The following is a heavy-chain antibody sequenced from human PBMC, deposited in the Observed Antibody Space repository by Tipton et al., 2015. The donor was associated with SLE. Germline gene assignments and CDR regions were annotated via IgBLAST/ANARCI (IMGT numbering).Heavy chain of an antibody. D-gene: IGHD3-9*01. J-gene: IGHJ6*02. CDR2: VSGYNGNT. CDR1: GYTFTNYG. Sequence: QVQLVQSGAEVKKPGASVKVSCKTSGYTFTNYGISWVRQAPGQGLEWMGWVSGYNGNTNYAQRLQGRVTMTTDTSTSTVYMELRSLRSDDTAMYYCTRDRGGLLTGYYYAIDVWGQGTTVTVSS. CDR3: TRDRGGLLTGYYYAIDV. V-gene: IGHV1-18*01.